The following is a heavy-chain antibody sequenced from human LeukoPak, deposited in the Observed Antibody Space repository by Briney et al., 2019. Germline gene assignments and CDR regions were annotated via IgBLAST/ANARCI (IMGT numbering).Heavy chain of an antibody. V-gene: IGHV3-7*01. CDR2: IKGDGSAK. CDR1: RFTFSSYW. J-gene: IGHJ4*02. Sequence: GGSLRLSCAASRFTFSSYWMSWVRQALGKGLEWVANIKGDGSAKYYVDSVKGRFTITRDNAKSSLFLQMNSLRAEDTAVYYCARLVLSRTWFDDFWGQGTLVTVSS. D-gene: IGHD6-13*01. CDR3: ARLVLSRTWFDDF.